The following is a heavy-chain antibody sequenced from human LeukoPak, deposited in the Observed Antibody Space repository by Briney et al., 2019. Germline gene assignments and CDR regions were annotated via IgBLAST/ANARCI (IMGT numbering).Heavy chain of an antibody. V-gene: IGHV3-30*18. CDR2: ISYDGSNT. D-gene: IGHD3-10*01. J-gene: IGHJ4*02. CDR3: AKDLQDYYGSGSYGGGFDY. Sequence: GGSLRLSCAASGFTFSSYGMHGVRQAPGKGLEWVAVISYDGSNTYYADSVKGRFTISRDNSKNTLYLQMNSLRAEDTAVYYCAKDLQDYYGSGSYGGGFDYWGQGTLVTVSS. CDR1: GFTFSSYG.